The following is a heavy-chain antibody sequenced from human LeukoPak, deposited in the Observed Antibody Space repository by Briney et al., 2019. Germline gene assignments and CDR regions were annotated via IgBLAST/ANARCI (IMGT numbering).Heavy chain of an antibody. Sequence: SETLSLTCAVYGGSFSGYYWSWIRQPPGKGLEWIGEINHSGNTNSNPSLKSRVTISVDTSKNQFSLKLSSVTAADTAVYYCARGDRAADYYFDYWGQGTLVTVSS. CDR2: INHSGNT. CDR3: ARGDRAADYYFDY. J-gene: IGHJ4*02. D-gene: IGHD2-15*01. V-gene: IGHV4-34*01. CDR1: GGSFSGYY.